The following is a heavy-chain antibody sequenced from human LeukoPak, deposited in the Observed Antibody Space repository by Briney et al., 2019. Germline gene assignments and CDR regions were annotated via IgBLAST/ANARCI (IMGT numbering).Heavy chain of an antibody. V-gene: IGHV1-8*01. CDR2: MNPNSGNT. Sequence: ASVKVSCKASGYTFTSYDINWVRQATGQGLEWMGWMNPNSGNTGYAQKFQGRVTMTRNTSISTAYMELSSLRAEDTAVYYCARVLSGSWDWFDPWGQGTLVTVSS. J-gene: IGHJ5*02. CDR1: GYTFTSYD. CDR3: ARVLSGSWDWFDP. D-gene: IGHD3-22*01.